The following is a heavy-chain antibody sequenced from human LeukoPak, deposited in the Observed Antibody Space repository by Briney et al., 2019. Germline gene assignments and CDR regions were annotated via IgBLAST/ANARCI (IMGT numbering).Heavy chain of an antibody. Sequence: GGSLRLSCAASGFTFSGYSMTWVRQAPGKGLEWISYVSISSSTIYYADSVKGRFTISRDYAKNSLYLQMISLRAEDTAVYYCARMRSSGSPYFYYYYMDVWGKGTTVTVSS. CDR1: GFTFSGYS. J-gene: IGHJ6*03. CDR2: VSISSSTI. V-gene: IGHV3-48*04. CDR3: ARMRSSGSPYFYYYYMDV. D-gene: IGHD6-19*01.